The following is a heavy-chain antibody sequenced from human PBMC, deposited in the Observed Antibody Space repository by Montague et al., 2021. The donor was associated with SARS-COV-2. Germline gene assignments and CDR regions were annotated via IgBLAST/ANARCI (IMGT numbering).Heavy chain of an antibody. Sequence: SETLSLTCCRLVSWNSGADRKSTRLNSVTKQDRIPYIACKKNTGYNPSLRSRVSISIDMSNYQFSLQLTSLTSADTAVYYCARGQRGFPFWGQGKLVTVSS. D-gene: IGHD5-12*01. V-gene: IGHV4-61*01. J-gene: IGHJ4*02. CDR2: IACKKNT. CDR1: VSWNSGADR. CDR3: ARGQRGFPF.